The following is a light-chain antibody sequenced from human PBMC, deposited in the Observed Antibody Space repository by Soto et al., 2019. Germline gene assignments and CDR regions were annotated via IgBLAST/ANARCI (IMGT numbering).Light chain of an antibody. CDR1: SGDVGAYDY. Sequence: QSVLTQPPSASGSPGQSVTISCTGTSGDVGAYDYVSWDQQHPGKAPKLLIYAVTQRPLGVPDRFSGSKSGNAASLTVSGLQAEDEADYYCRSYAGSNYPYVSGTGTKGTFL. CDR3: RSYAGSNYPYV. J-gene: IGLJ1*01. V-gene: IGLV2-8*01. CDR2: AVT.